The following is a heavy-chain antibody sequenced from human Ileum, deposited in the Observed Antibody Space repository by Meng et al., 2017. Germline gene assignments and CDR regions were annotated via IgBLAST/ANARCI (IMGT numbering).Heavy chain of an antibody. CDR3: ARRLLAVAGKLDY. CDR2: IWYDGSNK. V-gene: IGHV3-33*01. Sequence: GESLKISCLASGFTFSSYVMHWVRQAPGKGLVWVAVIWYDGSNKYYADSVKGRFTISRDNSKNTLYLQMNSLRAEDTAVYYCARRLLAVAGKLDYWGQGTLVTVSS. CDR1: GFTFSSYV. J-gene: IGHJ4*02. D-gene: IGHD6-19*01.